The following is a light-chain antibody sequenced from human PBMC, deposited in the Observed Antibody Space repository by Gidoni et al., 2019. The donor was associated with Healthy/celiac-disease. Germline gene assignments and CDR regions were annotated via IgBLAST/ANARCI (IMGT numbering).Light chain of an antibody. CDR1: QSISSD. Sequence: VIWMTQSPSLLSASTGDRVTISCRMSQSISSDLAWYQQKPGKAPELLIYAASTLQSGVPSRFSGSGSGTDFTLTISCLQSEDFATYYCQQYYSFPYTFGQGTKLEIK. CDR2: AAS. V-gene: IGKV1D-8*01. CDR3: QQYYSFPYT. J-gene: IGKJ2*01.